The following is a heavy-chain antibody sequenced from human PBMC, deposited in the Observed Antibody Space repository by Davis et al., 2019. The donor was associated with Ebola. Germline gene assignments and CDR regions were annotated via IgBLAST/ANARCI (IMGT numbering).Heavy chain of an antibody. CDR3: ARSSTSWYFSGMDV. V-gene: IGHV7-4-1*02. D-gene: IGHD6-13*01. CDR2: INTNTGNP. CDR1: GYTFSSYA. Sequence: ASVTVSCKASGYTFSSYAMNWVRQAPGQGLEWMGWINTNTGNPTYGQGFTGRFVFSLDTSVSTAYLQISSLKAEDTAVYYCARSSTSWYFSGMDVWGKGTTVTVSS. J-gene: IGHJ6*04.